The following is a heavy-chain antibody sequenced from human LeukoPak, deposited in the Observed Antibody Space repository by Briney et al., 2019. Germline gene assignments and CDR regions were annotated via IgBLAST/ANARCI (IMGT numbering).Heavy chain of an antibody. CDR3: ARGGGSYDLPNDY. Sequence: SVKVSCKASGGTFSSYAISWVRQAPGQGLEWMGGIILIFGTANYAQKFQGRVTITTDESTSTAYMELRSLRSEDTAVYYCARGGGSYDLPNDYWGQGTLVTVSS. J-gene: IGHJ4*02. V-gene: IGHV1-69*05. D-gene: IGHD1-26*01. CDR2: IILIFGTA. CDR1: GGTFSSYA.